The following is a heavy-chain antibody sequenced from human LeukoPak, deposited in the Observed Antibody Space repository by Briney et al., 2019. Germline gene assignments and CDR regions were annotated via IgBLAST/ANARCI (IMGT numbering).Heavy chain of an antibody. D-gene: IGHD3-16*02. CDR1: GFTVSSNY. CDR3: AKSLYGGCDY. CDR2: VNGNGGST. Sequence: GGSLRLSCAASGFTVSSNYMSWVRQAPGKGLEWVSGVNGNGGSTSYADSVKGRFTIFRDNSKNTVYLQMNSLRVEDTAVYYCAKSLYGGCDYWGQGTVVTVSS. J-gene: IGHJ4*02. V-gene: IGHV3-53*01.